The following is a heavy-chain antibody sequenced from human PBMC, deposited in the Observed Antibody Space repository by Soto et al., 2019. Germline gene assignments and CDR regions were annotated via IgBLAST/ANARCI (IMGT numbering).Heavy chain of an antibody. V-gene: IGHV3-30-3*01. Sequence: PGGSLRLSCAASGFTFSSYAMHWVRQAPGKGLEWVAVISYDGNNKYYADSVKGRFTVSRDNSKNTLYLQMNSLRAEDTAVYYCASPPPGFFWSGQDYFEYWGQGTLVTVSS. CDR2: ISYDGNNK. CDR1: GFTFSSYA. J-gene: IGHJ4*02. CDR3: ASPPPGFFWSGQDYFEY. D-gene: IGHD3-3*01.